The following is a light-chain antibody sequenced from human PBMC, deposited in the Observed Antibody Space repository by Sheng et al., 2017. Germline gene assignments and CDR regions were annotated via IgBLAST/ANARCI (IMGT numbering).Light chain of an antibody. V-gene: IGLV2-23*02. CDR2: EVS. CDR1: NNDVGSYNL. J-gene: IGLJ3*02. CDR3: SAYAGTEGV. Sequence: QSALTQAASVSGSPGQSITISCTGTNNDVGSYNLVSWYQHHPGKAPKLMIYEVSKRPSGVSNRFSGSKSGNTASLTISGLQAEDEADYYCSAYAGTEGVFGGGTKLTVL.